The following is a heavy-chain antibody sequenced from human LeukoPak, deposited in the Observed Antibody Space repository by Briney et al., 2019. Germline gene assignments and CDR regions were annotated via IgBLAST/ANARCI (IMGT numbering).Heavy chain of an antibody. CDR2: MNPNSGNT. J-gene: IGHJ4*02. CDR3: ARVRFLEWLYGPDY. Sequence: ASVKVSCKASGYAFTSYDINWVRQATGQGLEWMGWMNPNSGNTGYAQKFQGRVTMTRNTSISTAYMELSSLRSEDTAVYYCARVRFLEWLYGPDYWGQGTLVTVSS. V-gene: IGHV1-8*01. D-gene: IGHD3-3*01. CDR1: GYAFTSYD.